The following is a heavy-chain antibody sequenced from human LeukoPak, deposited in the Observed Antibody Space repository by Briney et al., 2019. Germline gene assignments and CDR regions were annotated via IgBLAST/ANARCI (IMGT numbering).Heavy chain of an antibody. CDR1: GFTFSSYS. Sequence: PGGSLRLSCAASGFTFSSYSMNWVRQAPGKGLEWVSSISSSSSYIYYADSVKGRFTISRDNAKSTLYLQMNSLRVEDTAVYYCARGGSLGYWGQGTLVTVSS. CDR3: ARGGSLGY. J-gene: IGHJ4*02. CDR2: ISSSSSYI. D-gene: IGHD6-19*01. V-gene: IGHV3-21*01.